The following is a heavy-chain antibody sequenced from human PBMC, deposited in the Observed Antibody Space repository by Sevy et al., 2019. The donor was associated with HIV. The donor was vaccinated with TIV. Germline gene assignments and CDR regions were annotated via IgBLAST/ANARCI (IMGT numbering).Heavy chain of an antibody. D-gene: IGHD3-22*01. V-gene: IGHV4-39*01. J-gene: IGHJ4*02. CDR2: LYYTGSI. CDR1: GGSISSSLYY. Sequence: SETLSLTCIVSGGSISSSLYYWGWIRQPPGKGLEWIATLYYTGSIYYNPSLRTRLTISADSSQNQFSLKLSSVTAAYTALYFCARTQGGSTDGGDSSSYYYEGDHYFDLWGQGLLVTVSS. CDR3: ARTQGGSTDGGDSSSYYYEGDHYFDL.